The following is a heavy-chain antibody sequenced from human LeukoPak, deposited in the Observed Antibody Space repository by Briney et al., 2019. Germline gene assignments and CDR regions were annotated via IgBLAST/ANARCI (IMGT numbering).Heavy chain of an antibody. V-gene: IGHV4-39*07. Sequence: SETLSLTCTVSGGSISSSSYYWGWIRQPPGKGLEWIGSIYYSGSTYYNPSLKSRITISVDTSKNQFSLKLSSVTAADTAVYYCTRGSIAYYYMDVWGKGTTVTISS. CDR3: TRGSIAYYYMDV. CDR2: IYYSGST. J-gene: IGHJ6*03. CDR1: GGSISSSSYY. D-gene: IGHD3-22*01.